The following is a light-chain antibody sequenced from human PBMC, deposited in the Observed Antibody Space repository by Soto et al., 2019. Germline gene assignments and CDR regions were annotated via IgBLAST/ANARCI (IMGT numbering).Light chain of an antibody. J-gene: IGKJ3*01. CDR3: QQYYTTPFT. Sequence: DIVMTQSPDSLAVSLGERATINCESSQSVLSSSNNENYLAWYQQKPRQPPKLLIYWASTRDSGVPDRFSGSGSGTHFSLTISSLQAEDVAVYYCQQYYTTPFTFGPGTKVDIK. CDR1: QSVLSSSNNENY. V-gene: IGKV4-1*01. CDR2: WAS.